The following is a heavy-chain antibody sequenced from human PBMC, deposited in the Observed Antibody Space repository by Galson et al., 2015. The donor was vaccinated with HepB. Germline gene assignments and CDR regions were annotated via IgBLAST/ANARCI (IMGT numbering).Heavy chain of an antibody. V-gene: IGHV1-69*13. CDR1: GGTFSSYA. J-gene: IGHJ5*02. CDR3: ASFSSPYSSQPTNP. Sequence: SVTVSCKASGGTFSSYAISWVRQAPGQGLEWVGGIIPIFGTANYAQKFQGRVTITADESTSTAYMELSSLRSEDTAVYYCASFSSPYSSQPTNPSGQGSLVPVSS. CDR2: IIPIFGTA. D-gene: IGHD6-19*01.